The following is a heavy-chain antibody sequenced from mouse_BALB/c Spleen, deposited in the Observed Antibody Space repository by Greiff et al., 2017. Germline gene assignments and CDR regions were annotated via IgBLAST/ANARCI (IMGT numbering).Heavy chain of an antibody. CDR3: ARRGHYYDYWYFDV. J-gene: IGHJ1*01. D-gene: IGHD1-2*01. V-gene: IGHV3-8*02. Sequence: EVMLVESGPSLVKPSQTLSLTCSVTGDSITSGYWNWIRKFPGNKLEYMGYISYSGSTYYNPSLKSRISITRDTSKNQYYLQLNSMTTEDTATYYCARRGHYYDYWYFDVWGAGTTVTVSS. CDR2: ISYSGST. CDR1: GDSITSGY.